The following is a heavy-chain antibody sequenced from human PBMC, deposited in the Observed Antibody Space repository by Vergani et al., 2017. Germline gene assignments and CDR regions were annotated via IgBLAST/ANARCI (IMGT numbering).Heavy chain of an antibody. Sequence: QVQLVQSGAEVKKPGSSVKVSCKASGGTFSSYAISWVRQAPGQGLEWMGGIIPIFGTANYAQKFQGRVTITADESPRTAYMELSSLRSEDTAVYYCARDRFPIAVAGAVQHWGQGTLVTVSS. D-gene: IGHD6-19*01. CDR2: IIPIFGTA. J-gene: IGHJ1*01. CDR1: GGTFSSYA. CDR3: ARDRFPIAVAGAVQH. V-gene: IGHV1-69*01.